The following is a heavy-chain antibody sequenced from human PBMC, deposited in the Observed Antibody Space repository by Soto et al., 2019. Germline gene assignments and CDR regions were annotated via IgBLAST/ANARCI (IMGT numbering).Heavy chain of an antibody. Sequence: ASVKVSCKASGYTFTTYGISWVRQAPGQGLEWMGWISAYNGNTNYAQKLQGRVTMTTDTSTSTAYMELRSLRSDDTAVYYCARDFYRFSSTLIYYYYYGMDVWGQGTTVTVSS. J-gene: IGHJ6*02. CDR1: GYTFTTYG. V-gene: IGHV1-18*04. CDR2: ISAYNGNT. D-gene: IGHD2-2*01. CDR3: ARDFYRFSSTLIYYYYYGMDV.